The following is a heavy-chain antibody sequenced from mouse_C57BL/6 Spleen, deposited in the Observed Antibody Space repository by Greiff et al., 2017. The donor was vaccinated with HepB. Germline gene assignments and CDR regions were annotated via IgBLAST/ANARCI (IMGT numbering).Heavy chain of an antibody. V-gene: IGHV1-78*01. CDR3: ARSWGLRRYYYAMDY. D-gene: IGHD2-4*01. CDR1: GYTFTDHT. Sequence: QVQLQQSDAELVKPGASVKISCKVSGYTFTDHTIHWMKQRPEQGLEWIGYIYPRDGSTKYNEKFKGKATLTADKSSSTAYMQLSSLTSEDSAVYYCARSWGLRRYYYAMDYWGQGTSVTVSS. CDR2: IYPRDGST. J-gene: IGHJ4*01.